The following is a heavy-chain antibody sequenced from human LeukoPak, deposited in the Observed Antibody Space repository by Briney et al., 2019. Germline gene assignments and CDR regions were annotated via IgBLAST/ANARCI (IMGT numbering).Heavy chain of an antibody. CDR3: ARIGPEAGIQIWLGYYYYMDV. CDR1: GYTFTGYY. D-gene: IGHD5-18*01. CDR2: INPNSGGT. J-gene: IGHJ6*03. V-gene: IGHV1-2*02. Sequence: ASVKVSCKASGYTFTGYYMHWVRQAPGQGLEWMGWINPNSGGTNYAQKFQGRVTMTRDTSISTAYMELSRLRSDDTAVYYCARIGPEAGIQIWLGYYYYMDVWGKGTTVNVSS.